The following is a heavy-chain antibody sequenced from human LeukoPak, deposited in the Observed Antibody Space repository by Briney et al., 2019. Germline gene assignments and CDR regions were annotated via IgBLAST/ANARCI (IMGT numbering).Heavy chain of an antibody. CDR3: ARCSTSRGHSVRWFDP. D-gene: IGHD3-22*01. CDR1: GLTFSTYA. Sequence: PGGSLRLSCADSGLTFSTYAMHWVRQAPGKGLEWVAVMSYDGRNEYYADSVKGRFTISRDNSKNTLYLQMNSLSAEDTAVYYCARCSTSRGHSVRWFDPWGPGTLVTVSS. V-gene: IGHV3-30*04. J-gene: IGHJ5*02. CDR2: MSYDGRNE.